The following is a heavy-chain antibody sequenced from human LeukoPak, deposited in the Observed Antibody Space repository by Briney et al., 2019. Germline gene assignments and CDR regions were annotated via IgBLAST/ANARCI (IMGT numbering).Heavy chain of an antibody. J-gene: IGHJ4*02. Sequence: ASVKVSCKASGYTFTGHYLHWVRQAPGQGLEWMGWINPNTGGTNSAQKFLGRVTMTRDTSINTAYMELTRLTSDDTAVYYCTRGAGWLIDYWGQGILVTVSS. D-gene: IGHD3-16*01. CDR3: TRGAGWLIDY. CDR2: INPNTGGT. CDR1: GYTFTGHY. V-gene: IGHV1-2*02.